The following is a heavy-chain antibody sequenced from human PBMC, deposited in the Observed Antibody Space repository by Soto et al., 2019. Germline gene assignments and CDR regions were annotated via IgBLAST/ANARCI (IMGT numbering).Heavy chain of an antibody. CDR3: TTDPTFRAYYDSSGYYYAAYYGMDV. D-gene: IGHD3-22*01. CDR1: GFTFSNAW. J-gene: IGHJ6*02. Sequence: KPGGSLRLSCAASGFTFSNAWMSWVRQAPGKGLEWVGRIKSKTDGGTTDYAAPVKDRFTISRDDSKNTLYLQMNSLKTEDTAVYYCTTDPTFRAYYDSSGYYYAAYYGMDVWGQGTTVTVSS. CDR2: IKSKTDGGTT. V-gene: IGHV3-15*01.